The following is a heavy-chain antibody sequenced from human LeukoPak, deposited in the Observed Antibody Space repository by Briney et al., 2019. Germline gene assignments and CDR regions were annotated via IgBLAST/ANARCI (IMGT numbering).Heavy chain of an antibody. D-gene: IGHD6-19*01. V-gene: IGHV1-69*01. J-gene: IGHJ3*02. CDR2: IIPIFGTA. CDR1: GGAFSSYA. CDR3: AREDSEYSSGRTDAFDI. Sequence: SVKVSCKASGGAFSSYAISWVRQAPGQGLEWMGGIIPIFGTANYAQKFQGRVTITADESTSTAYMELSSLRSEDTAVYYCAREDSEYSSGRTDAFDIWGQGTMVTVSS.